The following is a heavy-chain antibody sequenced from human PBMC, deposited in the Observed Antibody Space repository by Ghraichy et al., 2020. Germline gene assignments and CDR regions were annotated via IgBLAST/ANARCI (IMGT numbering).Heavy chain of an antibody. CDR3: VRLERDIAVVPPWYSDL. J-gene: IGHJ2*01. Sequence: SETLSLTCGVSGDSISRAGYYWSWIRQHPGTGLEWIGYIYYTGTTHYNPSLRSRVTISIDASKTKFSLRLNSVTAADTAVYYCVRLERDIAVVPPWYSDLWGRGTLVTVSS. CDR1: GDSISRAGYY. D-gene: IGHD2-2*01. V-gene: IGHV4-31*02. CDR2: IYYTGTT.